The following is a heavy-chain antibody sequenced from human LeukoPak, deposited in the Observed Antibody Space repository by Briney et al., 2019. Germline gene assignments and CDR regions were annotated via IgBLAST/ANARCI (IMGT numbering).Heavy chain of an antibody. CDR3: AKDRRSSSWYYFDY. Sequence: PGGSLRLSCAASGFTFDDYAMHWVRQAPGKGLEWVSGISWNSGSIGYADSVKGRFTISRDSAKNSLYLQMNSLRAEDTALYYCAKDRRSSSWYYFDYWGQGTLVTVSS. J-gene: IGHJ4*02. D-gene: IGHD6-13*01. CDR1: GFTFDDYA. CDR2: ISWNSGSI. V-gene: IGHV3-9*01.